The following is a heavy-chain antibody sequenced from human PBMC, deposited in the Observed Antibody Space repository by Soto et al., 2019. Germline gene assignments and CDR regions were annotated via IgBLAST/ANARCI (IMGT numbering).Heavy chain of an antibody. D-gene: IGHD6-13*01. V-gene: IGHV4-4*02. CDR1: GGSISSSNW. Sequence: QVQLQESGPGLVKPSGTLSLTCAVSGGSISSSNWWSWVRQPPGEGLEWIGEIYHSGSTNYKPSLKSRVTISVDKSKNQFSLKLSSVTAADTAVYYCARRRQQLVLSYYYGMDVWGQGTTVTVSS. J-gene: IGHJ6*02. CDR3: ARRRQQLVLSYYYGMDV. CDR2: IYHSGST.